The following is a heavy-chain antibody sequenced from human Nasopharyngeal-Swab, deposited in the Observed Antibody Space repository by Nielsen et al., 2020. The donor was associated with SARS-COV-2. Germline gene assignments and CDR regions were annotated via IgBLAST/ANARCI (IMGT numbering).Heavy chain of an antibody. CDR1: GGSISSSSYY. Sequence: SETLSLTCTVSGGSISSSSYYWGWIRQPPGKGLEWIGSIYYSGSTYYNPSLKSRVTISVDKSKNQFSLKVSSVTAADTAVYYCARRYGSGSFWSYSYYGMDVWGQGTTVTVSS. D-gene: IGHD3-10*01. CDR3: ARRYGSGSFWSYSYYGMDV. J-gene: IGHJ6*02. V-gene: IGHV4-39*01. CDR2: IYYSGST.